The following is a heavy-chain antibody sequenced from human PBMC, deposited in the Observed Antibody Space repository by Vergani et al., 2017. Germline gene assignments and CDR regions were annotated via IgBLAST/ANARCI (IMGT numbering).Heavy chain of an antibody. Sequence: QVQLVESGGGVVQPGRSLRLSCAASGFTFNQYGMHWVRQAPGKRLEWLAVTWYDGNNKQYADSVKGRFTISRDNSKSKMYLQMNSLRDEDTGVYYCARDLRLLYNRFDPWGQGTLVTVSS. CDR3: ARDLRLLYNRFDP. J-gene: IGHJ5*02. V-gene: IGHV3-33*01. CDR2: TWYDGNNK. D-gene: IGHD1-14*01. CDR1: GFTFNQYG.